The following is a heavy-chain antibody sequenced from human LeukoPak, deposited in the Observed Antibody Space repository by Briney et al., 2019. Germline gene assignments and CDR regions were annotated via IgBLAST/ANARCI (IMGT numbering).Heavy chain of an antibody. J-gene: IGHJ4*02. V-gene: IGHV3-7*01. CDR1: GFTFSSYW. CDR2: IKQDGSEK. D-gene: IGHD3-10*01. CDR3: ARERYYGSGKIDY. Sequence: RGSLRLSCAASGFTFSSYWMSWVRQAPGKGLEWVANIKQDGSEKYYVDSVKGRFTISRDNAKNSLYLQMNSLRAEDTAVYYCARERYYGSGKIDYWGQGTLVTVSS.